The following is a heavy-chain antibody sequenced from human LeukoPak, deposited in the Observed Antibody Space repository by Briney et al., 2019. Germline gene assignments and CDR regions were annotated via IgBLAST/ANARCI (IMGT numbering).Heavy chain of an antibody. CDR2: IYPADSDT. CDR3: ARQYGDHALDTFDI. D-gene: IGHD4-17*01. J-gene: IGHJ3*02. Sequence: GESLKISCKGSGHSFAVFWIGWVRQMPGKGLEWMGIIYPADSDTRYSPSFQGQVTISADKSISTAYLQWSSLKASDTAVYYCARQYGDHALDTFDIWGQGTMVTVSS. CDR1: GHSFAVFW. V-gene: IGHV5-51*01.